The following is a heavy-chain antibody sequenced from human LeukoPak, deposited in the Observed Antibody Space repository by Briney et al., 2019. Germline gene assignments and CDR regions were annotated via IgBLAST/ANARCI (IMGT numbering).Heavy chain of an antibody. J-gene: IGHJ6*02. V-gene: IGHV3-23*01. D-gene: IGHD3-10*01. CDR1: GFTFNNYA. CDR3: GRRELWHGSGEDA. Sequence: GGSLRLSCAASGFTFNNYAMSWFRQTPGKGLEWVSAISGSGDRTYYAESVKGRFSISRDNSKNTLYLQMHSLRAEDTAVYYCGRRELWHGSGEDAWGQGTTVTVSS. CDR2: ISGSGDRT.